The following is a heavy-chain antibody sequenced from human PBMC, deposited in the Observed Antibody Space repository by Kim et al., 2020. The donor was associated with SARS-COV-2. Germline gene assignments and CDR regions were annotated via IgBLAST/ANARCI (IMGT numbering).Heavy chain of an antibody. CDR2: INHSGST. CDR3: ARGRCSSTSCYFRYYYGM. J-gene: IGHJ6*01. Sequence: SETLSLTCAVYGGSFSGYYWSWIRQPPGKGLEWIGEINHSGSTNYNPSLKSRVTISVDTSKNQFSLKLSSVTAADTAVYYCARGRCSSTSCYFRYYYGM. D-gene: IGHD2-2*01. V-gene: IGHV4-34*01. CDR1: GGSFSGYY.